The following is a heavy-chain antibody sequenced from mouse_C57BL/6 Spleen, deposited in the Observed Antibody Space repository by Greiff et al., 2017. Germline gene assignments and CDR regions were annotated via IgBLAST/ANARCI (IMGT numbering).Heavy chain of an antibody. D-gene: IGHD4-1*01. CDR3: ARRPGGFAY. J-gene: IGHJ3*01. CDR2: ISGGGGNT. V-gene: IGHV5-9*01. Sequence: EVQLVESGGGLVKPGGSLKLSCAASGFTFSSYTMSWVRQTPEKRLEWVATISGGGGNTYYPDSVKGRFTISRDNAKNTLYLQMSSLRAEDTALYYWARRPGGFAYWGQGTLVTVSA. CDR1: GFTFSSYT.